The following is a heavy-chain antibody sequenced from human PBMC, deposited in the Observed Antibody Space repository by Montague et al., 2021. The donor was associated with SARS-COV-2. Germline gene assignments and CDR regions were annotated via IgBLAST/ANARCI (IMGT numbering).Heavy chain of an antibody. Sequence: SLRLSCAASGFTFSSYWMHWVRQVPGRGLVWVSRVSPDGSDTTYTDSVEGRFIISRDNVKDTLYLAMSSLGAEDTAVYFCARGGRDDYHYPLDSWGRGTLVTVSS. CDR3: ARGGRDDYHYPLDS. V-gene: IGHV3-74*01. CDR2: VSPDGSDT. J-gene: IGHJ4*02. CDR1: GFTFSSYW. D-gene: IGHD5-24*01.